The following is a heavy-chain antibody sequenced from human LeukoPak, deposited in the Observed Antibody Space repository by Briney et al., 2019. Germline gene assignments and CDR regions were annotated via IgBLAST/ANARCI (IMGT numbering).Heavy chain of an antibody. V-gene: IGHV4-59*11. J-gene: IGHJ6*03. CDR2: IYDNESA. Sequence: KPSETLSLTCTVSGVSINGHYWSWIRQPPGKGLEWIGFIYDNESANYKSSLESRVTITVDTSKNQVSLKLNSVTAADTAVYYCARVLQNYYHLDVWGEGTTVTVSS. CDR1: GVSINGHY. CDR3: ARVLQNYYHLDV. D-gene: IGHD3-3*01.